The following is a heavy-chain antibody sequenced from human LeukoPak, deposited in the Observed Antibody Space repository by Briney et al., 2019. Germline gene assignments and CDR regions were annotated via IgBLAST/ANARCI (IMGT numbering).Heavy chain of an antibody. Sequence: SETLSLTCTVSGGSISSSSYYWGWIRQPPGKGLEWIGSIYYSGSTYYNPSLKSRVTISVDTSKNQFSLKLSSVTAADTAVYYCASLAVNDDFWSGYYLDPRYFFHYWGQGTLVTVSS. CDR1: GGSISSSSYY. CDR2: IYYSGST. CDR3: ASLAVNDDFWSGYYLDPRYFFHY. D-gene: IGHD3-3*01. V-gene: IGHV4-39*07. J-gene: IGHJ4*02.